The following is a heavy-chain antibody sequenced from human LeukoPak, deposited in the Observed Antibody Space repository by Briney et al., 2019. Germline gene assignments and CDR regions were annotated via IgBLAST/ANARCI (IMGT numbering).Heavy chain of an antibody. V-gene: IGHV3-23*01. CDR3: ARADSSSWKIYFDY. Sequence: GGSLRLSCAASGFTFSSYAMSWVRQAPGEGLEWVSAISGSGGSTYCADSVKGRFTISRDNAKNSLYLQMNSLRAEDTAVYYCARADSSSWKIYFDYWGQGTLVTVSS. CDR2: ISGSGGST. CDR1: GFTFSSYA. J-gene: IGHJ4*02. D-gene: IGHD6-13*01.